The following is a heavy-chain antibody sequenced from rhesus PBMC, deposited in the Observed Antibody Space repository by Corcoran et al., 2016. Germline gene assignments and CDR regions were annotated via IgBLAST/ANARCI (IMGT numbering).Heavy chain of an antibody. CDR2: IGGSRGDP. D-gene: IGHD4-23*01. CDR1: GGSISGYW. V-gene: IGHV4-165*01. Sequence: QVQLQESGPGLVKPSETLSLTCAVSGGSISGYWWGWLRQPPGKGLEWIGYIGGSRGDPCSDASLKGRDSISTTKAKNQCSLKLSLGTAADTDVYYCARGPKYSKGDYWGQGVLVTVSS. CDR3: ARGPKYSKGDY. J-gene: IGHJ4*01.